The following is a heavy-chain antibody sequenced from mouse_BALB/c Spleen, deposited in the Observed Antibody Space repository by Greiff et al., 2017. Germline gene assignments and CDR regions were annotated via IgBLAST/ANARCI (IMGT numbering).Heavy chain of an antibody. V-gene: IGHV6-6*02. Sequence: EVKLVESGGGLVQPGGSMKLSCVASGFTFSNYWMNWVRQSPEKGLEWVAEIRLKSNNYATHYAESVKGRFTISRDDSKSSVYLQMNNLRAEDTGIYYCTDWDEYFDVWGAGTTVTVSS. CDR2: IRLKSNNYAT. CDR1: GFTFSNYW. CDR3: TDWDEYFDV. J-gene: IGHJ1*01. D-gene: IGHD4-1*01.